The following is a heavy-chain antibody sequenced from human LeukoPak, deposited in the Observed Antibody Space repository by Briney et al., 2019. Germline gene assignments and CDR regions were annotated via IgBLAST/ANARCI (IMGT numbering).Heavy chain of an antibody. V-gene: IGHV3-48*01. J-gene: IGHJ3*02. D-gene: IGHD3-10*01. CDR2: ISSSSSTI. CDR1: GFTFSSYS. CDR3: ARDGGSMVRGVPYDAFDI. Sequence: PGGSLRLSCAASGFTFSSYSMNWVRQAPGKGLEWVSYISSSSSTIYYADSVKGRFTISRDNAKNSLYLQMNSLRAEDTAVYYCARDGGSMVRGVPYDAFDIWGQGTMVTVSS.